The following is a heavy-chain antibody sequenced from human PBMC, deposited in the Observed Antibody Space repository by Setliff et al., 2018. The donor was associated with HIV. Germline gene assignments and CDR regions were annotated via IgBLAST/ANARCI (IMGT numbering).Heavy chain of an antibody. CDR1: GYTFTSYY. CDR3: ARDLLSGWYHYYYYMDV. CDR2: INPSGGST. D-gene: IGHD6-19*01. V-gene: IGHV1-46*03. J-gene: IGHJ6*03. Sequence: GASVKVSCKASGYTFTSYYMHWVRQAPGQGLEWMGIINPSGGSTSYAQKFQGRVTMTRDTSTSTVYMELSSPRSEDTAVYYCARDLLSGWYHYYYYMDVWGKGTTVTVSS.